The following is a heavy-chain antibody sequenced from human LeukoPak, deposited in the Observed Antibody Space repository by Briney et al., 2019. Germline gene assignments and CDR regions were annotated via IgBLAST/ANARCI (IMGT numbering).Heavy chain of an antibody. CDR1: GFTFSSYA. D-gene: IGHD1-26*01. Sequence: TGGSLRLSCAASGFTFSSYAMHWVRQAPGKGLEWVAVISYDGSNKYYADSVKGRFTTSRDNSKNTLYLQMNSLRAEDTAVYYCARSGSYSNWFDPWGQGTLVTVSS. CDR2: ISYDGSNK. CDR3: ARSGSYSNWFDP. J-gene: IGHJ5*02. V-gene: IGHV3-30-3*01.